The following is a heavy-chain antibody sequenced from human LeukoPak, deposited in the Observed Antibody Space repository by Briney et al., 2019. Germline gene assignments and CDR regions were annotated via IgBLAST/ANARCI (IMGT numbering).Heavy chain of an antibody. J-gene: IGHJ5*02. CDR3: ARSGRIVVVPAAIPGGWFDP. CDR1: GGSISSYY. D-gene: IGHD2-2*01. V-gene: IGHV4-4*07. Sequence: SETLSLTCTVSGGSISSYYWSWIRQPAGKGLEWIGRIYTSGSTNYNPSLKSRVTMSVDTSKNQFSLKLSSVTAADTAVYYCARSGRIVVVPAAIPGGWFDPWGQGTLVTVSS. CDR2: IYTSGST.